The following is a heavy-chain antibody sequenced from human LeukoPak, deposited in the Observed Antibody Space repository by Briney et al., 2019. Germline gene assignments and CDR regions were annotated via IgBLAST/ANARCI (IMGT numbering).Heavy chain of an antibody. CDR3: VRDYVLGTSNPDY. Sequence: GGSLRLSCVASGFTFSKFWMSWVRQLPGGRLEWVGNINQDGSKKYYVDSLNGRVTLSRDNARNLAFLQMNSLGADDMAVYSCVRDYVLGTSNPDYWGQGTLVTVSS. J-gene: IGHJ4*02. D-gene: IGHD3-10*01. V-gene: IGHV3-7*01. CDR2: INQDGSKK. CDR1: GFTFSKFW.